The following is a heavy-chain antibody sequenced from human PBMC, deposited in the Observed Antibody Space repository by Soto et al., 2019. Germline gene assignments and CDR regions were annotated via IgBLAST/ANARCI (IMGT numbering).Heavy chain of an antibody. Sequence: SVKVSCKASGGTFSSYAISWVRQAPGQGLEWMGGIIPIFGTANYAQKFQGRVTITADESTSTAYMELSSLRSEDTAVYYCARGLEPQTYCGGDCYSGGYWGQGTLVTSPQ. V-gene: IGHV1-69*13. D-gene: IGHD2-21*02. CDR3: ARGLEPQTYCGGDCYSGGY. CDR2: IIPIFGTA. J-gene: IGHJ4*02. CDR1: GGTFSSYA.